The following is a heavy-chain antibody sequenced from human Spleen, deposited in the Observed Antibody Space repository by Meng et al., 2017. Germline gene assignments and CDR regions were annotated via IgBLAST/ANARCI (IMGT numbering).Heavy chain of an antibody. D-gene: IGHD2-21*01. CDR1: GGSFSGYY. CDR3: ARGGRRTVVVGRGGAAFDY. CDR2: INHSGST. V-gene: IGHV4-34*01. Sequence: SETLSLTCTVYGGSFSGYYWSWIRQPPGKGLEWIGEINHSGSTNYNPSLKSRVTISVDTSKNQFSLNLSSVTAADTAVYYCARGGRRTVVVGRGGAAFDYWGQGMLVTVSS. J-gene: IGHJ4*02.